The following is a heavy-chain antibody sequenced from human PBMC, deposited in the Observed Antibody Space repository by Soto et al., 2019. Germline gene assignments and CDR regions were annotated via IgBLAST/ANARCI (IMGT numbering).Heavy chain of an antibody. CDR1: GFTFSNYG. J-gene: IGHJ6*02. D-gene: IGHD3-9*01. V-gene: IGHV3-33*01. Sequence: QVQLVESGGGVVPPGRSLRLSCAASGFTFSNYGMHWVRQAPGKGLEWVALIWYDGSNKHYGESVKGRFTISRDNSKNALYLQMNSPTAEDTAVYYCARGLYFDWFSYYHRYAMDVWGQGTTVTVSS. CDR2: IWYDGSNK. CDR3: ARGLYFDWFSYYHRYAMDV.